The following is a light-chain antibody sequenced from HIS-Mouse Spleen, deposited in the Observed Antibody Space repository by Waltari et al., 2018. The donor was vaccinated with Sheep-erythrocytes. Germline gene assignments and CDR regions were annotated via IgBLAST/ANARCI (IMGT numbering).Light chain of an antibody. CDR2: LGS. V-gene: IGKV2-28*01. CDR3: MQALQTPRT. CDR1: QSLLHSNGYNY. Sequence: DIVMTQSPLSLPVTPGEPASISCRSSQSLLHSNGYNYMDWYLQKQGQSQQLLIYLGSTRASGVPDRFSGSGSGTDFTLKISRVEAEDVGVYYCMQALQTPRTFGQGTKLEIK. J-gene: IGKJ2*01.